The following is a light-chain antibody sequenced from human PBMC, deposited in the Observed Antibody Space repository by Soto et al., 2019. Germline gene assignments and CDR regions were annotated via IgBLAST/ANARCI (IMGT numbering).Light chain of an antibody. CDR1: SSNIGAGYD. Sequence: QAVVTQPPSVSGAPGQRVTISCTGSSSNIGAGYDVHWYQQLPGTAPKLLIYLNNNRPSGVPDRFSGSKSDTSASLAITGLQAEDEADYYCQSYDSSLSGLWVFGGGTKLTVL. V-gene: IGLV1-40*01. CDR2: LNN. J-gene: IGLJ3*02. CDR3: QSYDSSLSGLWV.